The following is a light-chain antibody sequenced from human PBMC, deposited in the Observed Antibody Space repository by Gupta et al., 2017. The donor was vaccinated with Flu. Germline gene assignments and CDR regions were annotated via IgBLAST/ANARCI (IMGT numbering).Light chain of an antibody. CDR2: EGS. Sequence: SALPQPAPVSGSPDQSITISCTGSRRDIGSYNLVSWYQQDPGKAPKLLIYEGSERPPGVASRFSGSRSGNTASVTIAGLQAEDEATYYCCSYTGRSPVGVGGG. V-gene: IGLV2-23*01. CDR1: RRDIGSYNL. CDR3: CSYTGRSPVG. J-gene: IGLJ2*01.